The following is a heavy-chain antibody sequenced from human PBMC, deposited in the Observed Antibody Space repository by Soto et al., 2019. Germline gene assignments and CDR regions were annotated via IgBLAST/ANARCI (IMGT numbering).Heavy chain of an antibody. CDR1: GYTFTSYA. J-gene: IGHJ4*02. Sequence: ASVKVSCKASGYTFTSYAMHWVRQAPGQRLEWMGWINAGNGNTKYSQKFQGRVTITRDKSASTAYMELRSLRSEDTAVYYCARDWEIYCSGGSCSLGPTLPFFDYWGQGTLVTVSS. V-gene: IGHV1-3*01. CDR3: ARDWEIYCSGGSCSLGPTLPFFDY. D-gene: IGHD2-15*01. CDR2: INAGNGNT.